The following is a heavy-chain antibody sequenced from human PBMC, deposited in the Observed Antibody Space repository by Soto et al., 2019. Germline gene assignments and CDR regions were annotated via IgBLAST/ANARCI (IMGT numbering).Heavy chain of an antibody. CDR1: GGSMSSGDYY. D-gene: IGHD3-10*01. V-gene: IGHV4-30-4*01. CDR2: IYYSGST. CDR3: ARGNGMVRGVIISYYYYGMDV. Sequence: SETLSLTCTVSGGSMSSGDYYWSWIRQPPGKGPEWIGYIYYSGSTYYNPSLKSRVTISVDTSKNQFSLKLSSVTAADTAVYYCARGNGMVRGVIISYYYYGMDVWGQGTTVT. J-gene: IGHJ6*02.